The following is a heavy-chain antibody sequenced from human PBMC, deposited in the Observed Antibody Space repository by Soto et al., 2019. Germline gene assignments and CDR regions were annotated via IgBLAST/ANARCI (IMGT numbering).Heavy chain of an antibody. CDR2: IIPIFGKV. CDR3: AKGAVAGTPTSYYYYGMDV. CDR1: GGTFRTYA. V-gene: IGHV1-69*12. J-gene: IGHJ6*02. D-gene: IGHD6-19*01. Sequence: QVQLLQSGAEVKKPGSSVRVSCEASGGTFRTYAISWVRQAPGQGLEWMGEIIPIFGKVNYAQKFQGRVTINADESTTTVYMDVRSLTSEDTAVYYCAKGAVAGTPTSYYYYGMDVWGQGTTVTVS.